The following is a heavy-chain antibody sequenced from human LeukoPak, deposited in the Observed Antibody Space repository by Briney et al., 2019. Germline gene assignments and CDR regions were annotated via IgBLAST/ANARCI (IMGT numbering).Heavy chain of an antibody. CDR1: DFSVSNYY. CDR2: IKQDGSKK. V-gene: IGHV3-7*04. Sequence: GGSLRLSCVVSDFSVSNYYMTWVRQAPGKGLEWVANIKQDGSKKSYVDSVKGRFTISRDNAKNSLYLQMNSLRAEDTAIYYCTRVGYIDEGIDYWGQGTLVTVSS. D-gene: IGHD5-24*01. CDR3: TRVGYIDEGIDY. J-gene: IGHJ4*02.